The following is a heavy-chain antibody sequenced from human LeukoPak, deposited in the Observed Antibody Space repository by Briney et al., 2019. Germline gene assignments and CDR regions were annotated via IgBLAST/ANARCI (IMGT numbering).Heavy chain of an antibody. D-gene: IGHD2-2*01. CDR3: ARDFRVVPAAIINAFDI. CDR1: GFTSSSYA. J-gene: IGHJ3*02. V-gene: IGHV3-30-3*01. Sequence: PGRSLRLSCAASGFTSSSYAMHWVRQAPGKGLEWVAVISYDGSNKYYADSVKGRFTISRDNSKNTLYLQMNSLRAEDTAVYYSARDFRVVPAAIINAFDIWGQGTMVTVSS. CDR2: ISYDGSNK.